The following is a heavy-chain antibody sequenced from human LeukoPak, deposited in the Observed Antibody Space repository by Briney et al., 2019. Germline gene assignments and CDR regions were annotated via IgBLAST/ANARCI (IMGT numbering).Heavy chain of an antibody. CDR1: GFTFSSYG. Sequence: PGGSLRLSCAASGFTFSSYGMHWVRQAPGKGLEWVAFIRYDGSNKYYADSVKGRFTISRDNARNTLYLQMNSLRAEDTAVYYCATAGYSSGWYPPTSDYWGQGTLVTVSS. V-gene: IGHV3-30*02. D-gene: IGHD6-19*01. CDR2: IRYDGSNK. J-gene: IGHJ4*02. CDR3: ATAGYSSGWYPPTSDY.